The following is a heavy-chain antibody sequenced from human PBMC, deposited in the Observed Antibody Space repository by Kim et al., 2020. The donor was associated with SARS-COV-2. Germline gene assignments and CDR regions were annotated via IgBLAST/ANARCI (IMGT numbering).Heavy chain of an antibody. D-gene: IGHD4-17*01. V-gene: IGHV4-39*01. CDR3: TILSGDYRGFHI. J-gene: IGHJ3*02. Sequence: YYNPPLKSPVTMSLDTSKNQFSLNLRSVTAADTAVYYCTILSGDYRGFHIWGQGTMVTVSS.